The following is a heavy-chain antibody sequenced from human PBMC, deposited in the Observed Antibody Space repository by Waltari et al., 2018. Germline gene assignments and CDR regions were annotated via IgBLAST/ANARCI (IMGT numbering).Heavy chain of an antibody. CDR1: RFIFNNYN. V-gene: IGHV3-30*02. Sequence: QGQLVEAGGGVVQPGGSMRLYCTASRFIFNNYNIHWVRQAPGEGLEWVAFIRYEGSDRKYAESVKGRFTTSRDNSNNMLFLEMNSLRPEDTAVYYCAKDPGSSTSYGIDYWGQGTLVTVSS. D-gene: IGHD2-2*01. CDR3: AKDPGSSTSYGIDY. J-gene: IGHJ4*02. CDR2: IRYEGSDR.